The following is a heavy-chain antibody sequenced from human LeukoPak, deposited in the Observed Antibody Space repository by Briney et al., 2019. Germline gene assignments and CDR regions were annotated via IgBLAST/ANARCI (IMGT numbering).Heavy chain of an antibody. V-gene: IGHV4-59*01. D-gene: IGHD5-24*01. Sequence: SETLSLTCTVSGGSISSYYWSWIRQPPGKGLEWIGYIYYSGSTNYNPSLKSRVTISVDTSKNQCSLKLSSVTAADTAVYYCARQERWLHLDYWGQGTLVTVSS. CDR2: IYYSGST. CDR1: GGSISSYY. J-gene: IGHJ4*02. CDR3: ARQERWLHLDY.